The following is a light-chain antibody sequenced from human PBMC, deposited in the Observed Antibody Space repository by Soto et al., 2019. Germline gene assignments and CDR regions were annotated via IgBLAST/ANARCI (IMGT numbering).Light chain of an antibody. J-gene: IGKJ5*01. CDR1: QSVRGS. Sequence: ELVMTQSPATLSVSAREIATLSCSARQSVRGSLAWYQQKPGQAPRLLIYDASTRATRIPARFSGSGSGTDFILTISSLQSEDFGVYYCQQYNNWPPITCGQGTRLEIK. CDR3: QQYNNWPPIT. CDR2: DAS. V-gene: IGKV3D-15*01.